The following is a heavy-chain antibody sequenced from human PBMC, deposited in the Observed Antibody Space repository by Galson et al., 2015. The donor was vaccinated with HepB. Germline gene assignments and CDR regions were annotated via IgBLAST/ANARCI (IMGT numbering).Heavy chain of an antibody. Sequence: ETLSLTCAVYGGSFSGYYWSWIRQPPGKGLEWIGEINHSGSTNYNPSLKSRVTISVDTSKNQFSLKLSSVTAADTAVYYCARGGFWSGYYTGKAFDIWGQGTMVTVSS. D-gene: IGHD3-3*01. CDR3: ARGGFWSGYYTGKAFDI. J-gene: IGHJ3*02. CDR1: GGSFSGYY. V-gene: IGHV4-34*01. CDR2: INHSGST.